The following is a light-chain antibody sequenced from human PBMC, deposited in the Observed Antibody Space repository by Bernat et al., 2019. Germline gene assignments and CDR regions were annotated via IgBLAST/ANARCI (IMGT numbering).Light chain of an antibody. CDR1: QSISSW. CDR2: KAS. CDR3: QQYNSSLT. J-gene: IGKJ1*01. Sequence: DIQMTQSPSTLSASVGDIVTITCRASQSISSWLAWYQQKPGKAPKLLIYKASSLESGVPSRFSGSGSGTEFTLTISSLQPDDFATYYCQQYNSSLTFGQGTKVEIK. V-gene: IGKV1-5*03.